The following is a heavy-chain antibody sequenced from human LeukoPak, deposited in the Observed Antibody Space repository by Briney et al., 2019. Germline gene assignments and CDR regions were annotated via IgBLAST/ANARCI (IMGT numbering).Heavy chain of an antibody. V-gene: IGHV3-23*01. D-gene: IGHD3-3*01. J-gene: IGHJ4*02. CDR3: AKGLTIFGVVTDPLDY. CDR1: GFTFSSYA. Sequence: PGGSLRLSCAASGFTFSSYAMSWVRQAPGKGLVWVSTITTNSGSTCYADSVKGRFTISRDTAKNSLYLQMNSLRAEDTALYYCAKGLTIFGVVTDPLDYWGQGTLVTVSS. CDR2: ITTNSGST.